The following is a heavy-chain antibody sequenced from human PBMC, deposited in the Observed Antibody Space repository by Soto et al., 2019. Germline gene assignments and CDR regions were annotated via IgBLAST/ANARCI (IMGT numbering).Heavy chain of an antibody. CDR3: ARGPVDTAMAIDY. V-gene: IGHV4-30-2*01. J-gene: IGHJ4*02. Sequence: QLQLQESGSGLVKPSQTLSLTCAVSGGSISSGGYSWSWIRQPPGKGLEWIGYIYHSGSTYYNPSLKSRVTIAVDRSKNQFSLKLSSVTAADTAVYYCARGPVDTAMAIDYWGQGTLVTVSS. CDR1: GGSISSGGYS. D-gene: IGHD5-18*01. CDR2: IYHSGST.